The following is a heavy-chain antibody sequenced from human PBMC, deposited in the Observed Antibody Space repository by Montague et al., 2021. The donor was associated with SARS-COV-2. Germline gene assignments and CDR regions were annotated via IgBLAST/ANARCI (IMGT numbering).Heavy chain of an antibody. CDR3: ARYGDYGSWFDA. CDR1: GFSLNTSGGG. J-gene: IGHJ5*02. Sequence: PALVKPTQTLTLTCTFSGFSLNTSGGGVGWVRQPPGKALEWLALLYWDDDKRYSPSLKSRSTISKDTTKNELVLTVANMDPVDTATYYCARYGDYGSWFDAWGVGTLVTVS. V-gene: IGHV2-5*02. D-gene: IGHD4-17*01. CDR2: LYWDDDK.